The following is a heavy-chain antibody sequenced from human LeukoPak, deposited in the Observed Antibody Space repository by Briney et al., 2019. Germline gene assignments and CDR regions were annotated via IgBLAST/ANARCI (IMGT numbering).Heavy chain of an antibody. CDR3: ARGSISGRTTVQYFDY. V-gene: IGHV4-38-2*02. CDR2: IYRNGSN. J-gene: IGHJ4*02. D-gene: IGHD4-17*01. Sequence: SENLSLTCTVSSHSINTDYYWAWVRQPPGEGLEWIGSIYRNGSNYYGPALKSRVTISVDTSKNQFSLQLSSVTAADTTVYYCARGSISGRTTVQYFDYWGQGTLVTVSS. CDR1: SHSINTDYY.